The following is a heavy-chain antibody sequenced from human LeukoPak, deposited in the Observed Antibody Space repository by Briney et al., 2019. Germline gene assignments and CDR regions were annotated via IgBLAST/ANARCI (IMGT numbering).Heavy chain of an antibody. CDR2: LSGGGGT. CDR1: GFTFRSYA. V-gene: IGHV3-23*01. CDR3: AKSDAYDTTYYFDF. J-gene: IGHJ4*02. D-gene: IGHD3-22*01. Sequence: GGSLRLSCVASGFTFRSYAMNWVRQAPGKGLEWVSTLSGGGGTYYADSGKGRFTISRDNSKSTLYLQRKSLRAEDTAVYFCAKSDAYDTTYYFDFWGQGTLVTVSS.